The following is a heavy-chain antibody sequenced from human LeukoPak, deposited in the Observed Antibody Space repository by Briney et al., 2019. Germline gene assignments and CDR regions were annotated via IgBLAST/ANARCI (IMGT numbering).Heavy chain of an antibody. D-gene: IGHD3-9*01. Sequence: HPGGSLRLSCAASGFTFSSYWMSWVRQAPGKGLEWVANIKQDGSEKYYVDSVKGRFTISRDNAKNSLYLQMNSLRAEDTAVYYCAKGKVLRYFDWPTGDFDYWGQGALVTVSS. CDR2: IKQDGSEK. CDR3: AKGKVLRYFDWPTGDFDY. V-gene: IGHV3-7*03. CDR1: GFTFSSYW. J-gene: IGHJ4*02.